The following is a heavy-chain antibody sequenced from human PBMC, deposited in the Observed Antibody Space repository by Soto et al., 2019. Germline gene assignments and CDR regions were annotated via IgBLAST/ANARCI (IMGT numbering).Heavy chain of an antibody. CDR1: GYTLSNYA. CDR2: ISGYNGNT. CDR3: ARDMTYSSGWNFDY. J-gene: IGHJ4*02. D-gene: IGHD6-19*01. Sequence: QVQLVQSGAEVKKPGASVKVSCKASGYTLSNYAITWVRQAPGQGLEWMGWISGYNGNTNYAQKLQCRVTMTTDTSTSTVYLEQRSLRSDDTAVYYCARDMTYSSGWNFDYCGQGTLVTVSS. V-gene: IGHV1-18*01.